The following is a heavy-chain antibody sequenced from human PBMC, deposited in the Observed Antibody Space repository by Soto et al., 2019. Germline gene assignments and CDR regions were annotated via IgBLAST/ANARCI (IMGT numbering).Heavy chain of an antibody. V-gene: IGHV1-8*02. CDR1: GYTFNNFD. CDR2: MNPDSGDT. Sequence: QVQLVQSGAEVRKPGASVKVSCKASGYTFNNFDINWVRQATGQGLEWVGWMNPDSGDTDYAPRFQGRVTMTRDISRSTAYMDLSSLGSEDTAVYYCARALAVRDTFDIWGQGTMVSVSS. J-gene: IGHJ3*02. D-gene: IGHD6-19*01. CDR3: ARALAVRDTFDI.